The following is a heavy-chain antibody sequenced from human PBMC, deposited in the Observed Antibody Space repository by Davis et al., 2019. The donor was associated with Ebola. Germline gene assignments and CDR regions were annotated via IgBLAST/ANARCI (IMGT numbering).Heavy chain of an antibody. J-gene: IGHJ5*02. CDR2: MFYSGTT. CDR1: GASISDGDYY. D-gene: IGHD6-19*01. Sequence: SETLSLTCSLSGASISDGDYYWSWIRQPPGKGLEWIAYMFYSGTTNYNPSLQSRVIISVDTSKNQFSLKLSSVTAADTAVYYCARVYSSGWYGWFDPWGPGTLVTVSA. V-gene: IGHV4-30-4*01. CDR3: ARVYSSGWYGWFDP.